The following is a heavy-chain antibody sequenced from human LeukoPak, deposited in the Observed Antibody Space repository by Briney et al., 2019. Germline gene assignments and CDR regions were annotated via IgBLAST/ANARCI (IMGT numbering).Heavy chain of an antibody. D-gene: IGHD5-12*01. J-gene: IGHJ4*02. CDR1: GFTFSDYY. Sequence: GGTLRLSCAASGFTFSDYYISWIRQAPAPGQERVSYISSSSSYTDYADSVKGRLTISRDNAKNSLNLQMNSLRDEDTAVYYCARDSGYSGYSDYWGQGTLVTVSS. CDR2: ISSSSSYT. CDR3: ARDSGYSGYSDY. V-gene: IGHV3-11*05.